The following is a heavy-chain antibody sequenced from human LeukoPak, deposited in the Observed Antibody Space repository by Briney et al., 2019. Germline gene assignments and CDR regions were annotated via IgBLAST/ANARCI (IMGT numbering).Heavy chain of an antibody. CDR2: ISGSGGNT. J-gene: IGHJ5*02. D-gene: IGHD6-19*01. Sequence: GGSLRLSCAASGFTFTSFAISWVRQAPGKGLEWVSAISGSGGNTYYADSVKGRFTISRDNSKNTLYLQMNSLRAEDTAVYYCAKERDSSGWYLRKNWFDPWGQGPLVTVSS. V-gene: IGHV3-23*01. CDR3: AKERDSSGWYLRKNWFDP. CDR1: GFTFTSFA.